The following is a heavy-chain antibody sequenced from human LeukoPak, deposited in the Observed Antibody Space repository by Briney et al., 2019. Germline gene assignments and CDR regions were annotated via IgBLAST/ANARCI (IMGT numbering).Heavy chain of an antibody. CDR1: GGSISSYY. D-gene: IGHD6-19*01. J-gene: IGHJ3*02. V-gene: IGHV4-59*12. Sequence: ASETLSLTCTVSGGSISSYYWSWIRQPPGKGLEWIGYIYYSGSTNYNPSLKSRVTMSVDTSKNQFSLKLSSVTAADTAVYYCARNTAVAGTAFDIWGQGTMVTVSS. CDR3: ARNTAVAGTAFDI. CDR2: IYYSGST.